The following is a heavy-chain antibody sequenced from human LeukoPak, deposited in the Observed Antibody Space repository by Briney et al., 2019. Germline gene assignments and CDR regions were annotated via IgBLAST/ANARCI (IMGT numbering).Heavy chain of an antibody. Sequence: SETLSLTCTVSGGSISSSSYYWGWIRQPPGKGLEWVGSIYYSGSTYYNPSLKSRVTISVDTSKNQFSLKLSSVTAADTAVYYCATTSPNVLLWFGELFYFDYWGQGTLVTVSS. D-gene: IGHD3-10*01. V-gene: IGHV4-39*01. J-gene: IGHJ4*02. CDR1: GGSISSSSYY. CDR3: ATTSPNVLLWFGELFYFDY. CDR2: IYYSGST.